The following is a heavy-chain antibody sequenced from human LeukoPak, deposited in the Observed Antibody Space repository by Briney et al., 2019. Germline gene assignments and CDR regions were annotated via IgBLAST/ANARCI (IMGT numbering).Heavy chain of an antibody. CDR3: AKAMRGSMLDGSALDY. CDR1: GFTFSSYG. Sequence: PGGSLRLSCAASGFTFSSYGMHWVRQAPGKGLEWVAFIRYDGSNKYYADSVKGRFTISRDNSKNTLYLQMNSLRAEDTAVYYCAKAMRGSMLDGSALDYWGQGTLVTVSS. CDR2: IRYDGSNK. V-gene: IGHV3-30*02. J-gene: IGHJ4*02. D-gene: IGHD2-8*01.